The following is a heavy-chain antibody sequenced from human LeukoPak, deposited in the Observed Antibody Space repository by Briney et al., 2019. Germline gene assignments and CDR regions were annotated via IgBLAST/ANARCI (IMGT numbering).Heavy chain of an antibody. Sequence: KPSETLSLTCTVSGGSISSYYWSWIRQPPGKGLEWIGYIYYSGSTNYNPSLKSRVTISVDTSKNQFSLKLSSVTAADTAVYYCASSPPSPYCSSTSCHPNWFDPWGQGTLVTVSS. CDR3: ASSPPSPYCSSTSCHPNWFDP. J-gene: IGHJ5*02. CDR1: GGSISSYY. D-gene: IGHD2-2*01. V-gene: IGHV4-59*01. CDR2: IYYSGST.